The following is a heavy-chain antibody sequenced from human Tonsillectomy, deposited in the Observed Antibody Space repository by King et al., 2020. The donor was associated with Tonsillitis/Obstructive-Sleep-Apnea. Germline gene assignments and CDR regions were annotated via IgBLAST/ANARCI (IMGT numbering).Heavy chain of an antibody. CDR1: GFTFSSHW. CDR2: IRHDGSET. Sequence: QLVQSGGGLVQPGGSLRLSCAASGFTFSSHWMTWVRQAPGKGLEWVANIRHDGSETEYVDSVKGRFTISRDNAKNSIYLQMNRLRAEDTALYYCARDPYSGYCSGGSCYGAFDIWGQGTMVTVSS. V-gene: IGHV3-7*03. J-gene: IGHJ3*02. D-gene: IGHD2-15*01. CDR3: ARDPYSGYCSGGSCYGAFDI.